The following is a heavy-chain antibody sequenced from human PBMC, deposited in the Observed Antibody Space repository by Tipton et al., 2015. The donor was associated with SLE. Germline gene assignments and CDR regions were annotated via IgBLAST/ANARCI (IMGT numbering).Heavy chain of an antibody. V-gene: IGHV4-39*07. CDR3: ARHRSGSSWLDP. Sequence: TLSLTCTVSGDSITSFNQYWGWIRQPPGRRLEYLASLYHSGDTYYNPSLRSRLTISMDTSKNQFSLKVSSVTAADTAVYYCARHRSGSSWLDPWGQGTLVTVSS. J-gene: IGHJ5*02. CDR2: LYHSGDT. CDR1: GDSITSFNQY. D-gene: IGHD1-26*01.